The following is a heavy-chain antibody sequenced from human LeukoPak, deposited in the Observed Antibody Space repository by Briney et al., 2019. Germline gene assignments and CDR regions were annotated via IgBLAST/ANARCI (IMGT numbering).Heavy chain of an antibody. CDR1: GFTFSSFS. Sequence: GGSLRLSCAASGFTFSSFSMNWVRQAPGKGLEWVSSISSSSSYIYYADSVKGRFTISRDNAKNTLFLQVNSLRAEDTAVYYCAKDARRTFGLSSGLYRGSYYLDYWGQGTLDTVSS. J-gene: IGHJ4*02. CDR3: AKDARRTFGLSSGLYRGSYYLDY. V-gene: IGHV3-21*01. D-gene: IGHD6-19*01. CDR2: ISSSSSYI.